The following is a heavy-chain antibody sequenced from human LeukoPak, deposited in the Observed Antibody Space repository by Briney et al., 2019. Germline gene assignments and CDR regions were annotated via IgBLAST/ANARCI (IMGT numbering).Heavy chain of an antibody. CDR3: ASRGNIYPFDY. CDR2: INHSGST. V-gene: IGHV4-34*01. D-gene: IGHD2-2*02. J-gene: IGHJ4*02. CDR1: GGSFSGYY. Sequence: SETLSLTCAVYGGSFSGYYWSWIRQPPGKGLEWIGAINHSGSTNYNPSLKSRVTISVDTSKNQFSLKLSSVTAADTAVYYCASRGNIYPFDYWGQGTLVTVSS.